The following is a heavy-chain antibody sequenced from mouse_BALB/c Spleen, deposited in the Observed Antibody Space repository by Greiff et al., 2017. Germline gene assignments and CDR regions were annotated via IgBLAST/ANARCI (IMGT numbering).Heavy chain of an antibody. CDR1: GYTFTDYY. J-gene: IGHJ4*01. Sequence: VKLMESGAELARPGASVKLSCKASGYTFTDYYINWVKQRTGQGLEWIGEIYPGSGNTYYNEKFKGKATLTADKSSSTAYMQLSSLTSEDSAVYFCAKGTGKSGLYAMDYWGQGTSVTVSS. CDR3: AKGTGKSGLYAMDY. V-gene: IGHV1-77*01. D-gene: IGHD4-1*01. CDR2: IYPGSGNT.